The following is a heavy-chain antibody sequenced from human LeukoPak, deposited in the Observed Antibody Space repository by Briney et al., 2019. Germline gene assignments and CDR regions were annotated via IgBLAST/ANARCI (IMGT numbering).Heavy chain of an antibody. CDR1: GFTFSSYA. Sequence: GGSLRLSCAASGFTFSSYAMSWVRQAPGKGLEWVSAISGSGGSTYYADSVKGRFTISRDNSKNTLYRQMNSLRAEDTAVYYCAKDSSTGKLWFGELFFDYWGQGTLVTVSS. CDR2: ISGSGGST. J-gene: IGHJ4*02. V-gene: IGHV3-23*01. D-gene: IGHD3-10*01. CDR3: AKDSSTGKLWFGELFFDY.